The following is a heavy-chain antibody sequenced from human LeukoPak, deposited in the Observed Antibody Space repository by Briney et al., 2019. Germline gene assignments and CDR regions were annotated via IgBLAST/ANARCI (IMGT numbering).Heavy chain of an antibody. CDR1: GFTFSSYA. CDR2: IWYDGSNK. Sequence: PGGSLRLSCAASGFTFSSYAMSWVRQAPGKGLEWVAVIWYDGSNKYYADSVKGRFTISRDNSKNTLYLQMNSLRAEDTAVYYCASLTGYYWGIAVAGHSPFDYWGQGTLVTVSS. J-gene: IGHJ4*02. CDR3: ASLTGYYWGIAVAGHSPFDY. D-gene: IGHD6-19*01. V-gene: IGHV3-33*08.